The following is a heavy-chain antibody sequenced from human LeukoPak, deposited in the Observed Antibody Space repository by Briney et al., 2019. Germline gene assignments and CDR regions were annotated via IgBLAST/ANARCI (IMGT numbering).Heavy chain of an antibody. V-gene: IGHV4-31*03. CDR2: IYYSGST. Sequence: SETLSLTCTVSGGSISSGGYYWSWIRQHPGKGLEWIGYIYYSGSTYYNPSLKSRVTISVDTSKNQFSLKLSSVTAADTAVYYCARSASWRYYFDYWGQGTLVTASS. CDR1: GGSISSGGYY. J-gene: IGHJ4*02. CDR3: ARSASWRYYFDY.